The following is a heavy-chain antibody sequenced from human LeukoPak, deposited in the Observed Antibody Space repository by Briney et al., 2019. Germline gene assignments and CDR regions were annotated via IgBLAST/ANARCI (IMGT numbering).Heavy chain of an antibody. CDR3: ARVDIVATIDYYYYMDV. CDR1: GFTFSSYW. J-gene: IGHJ6*03. V-gene: IGHV3-74*01. Sequence: GGSLRLSCAASGFTFSSYWMHWVRQAPGKGLVWFSRINSDGSSTSYADSVKGRFTISRDNAKNTLYLQMNSLRAEDTAVYYCARVDIVATIDYYYYMDVWGKGTTVTVSS. CDR2: INSDGSST. D-gene: IGHD5-12*01.